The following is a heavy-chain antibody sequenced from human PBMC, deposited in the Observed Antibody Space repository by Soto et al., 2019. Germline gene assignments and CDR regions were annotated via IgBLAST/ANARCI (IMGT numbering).Heavy chain of an antibody. D-gene: IGHD1-7*01. CDR2: VSAYTGET. V-gene: IGHV1-18*04. J-gene: IGHJ3*02. CDR1: GYIFTSYT. CDR3: ASGGNWNYVGAFDI. Sequence: QVQLVQSGPEVKKPGASVKLSCKASGYIFTSYTVTWVRQAPGQGLEWMGWVSAYTGETQYAQRFHGTVTMTTTSSTSTAYMEMRSLKSDDTAVYYCASGGNWNYVGAFDIWGQGTMVTVSS.